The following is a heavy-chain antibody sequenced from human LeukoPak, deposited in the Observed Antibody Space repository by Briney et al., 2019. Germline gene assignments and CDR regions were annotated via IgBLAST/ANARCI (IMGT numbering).Heavy chain of an antibody. Sequence: PSETLSLTCTVSGGSISSSSYYWGWIRQPPGKGLEWIGSIYYSGSTYHNPSLKSRVTISVDTSKNQFSLKLSSVTAADTAVYYCARRGPHNLSTRCYAWFDPWGQGTLVTVPS. CDR2: IYYSGST. CDR1: GGSISSSSYY. D-gene: IGHD2-2*01. V-gene: IGHV4-39*01. J-gene: IGHJ5*02. CDR3: ARRGPHNLSTRCYAWFDP.